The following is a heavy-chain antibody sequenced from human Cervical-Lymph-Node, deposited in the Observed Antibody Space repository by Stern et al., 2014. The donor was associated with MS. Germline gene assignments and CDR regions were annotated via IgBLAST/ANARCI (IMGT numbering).Heavy chain of an antibody. Sequence: EVQLVQSGAELKKPGESLRISCKGSGYSFTNNWIGWVRQMPGKGLEWMGIIYPGDSETRYSPSFQGQVTISADKSITPAYLQWSSLKASDTAMYYCARGRGIALRPDYWGQGTLVTVSS. CDR3: ARGRGIALRPDY. J-gene: IGHJ4*02. CDR1: GYSFTNNW. D-gene: IGHD6-13*01. V-gene: IGHV5-51*03. CDR2: IYPGDSET.